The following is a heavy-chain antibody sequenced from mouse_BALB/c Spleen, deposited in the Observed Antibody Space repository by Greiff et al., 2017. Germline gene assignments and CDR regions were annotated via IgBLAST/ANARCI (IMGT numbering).Heavy chain of an antibody. CDR2: ISYSGST. CDR3: ARSFYGYDVAMDY. D-gene: IGHD2-9*01. Sequence: EVMLVESGPGLVKPSQSLSLTCTVTGYSITSDYAWNWIRQFPGNKLEWMGYISYSGSTSYNPSLKSRISITRDTSKNQFFLQLNSVTTEDTATYYCARSFYGYDVAMDYWGQGTSVTVSS. J-gene: IGHJ4*01. CDR1: GYSITSDYA. V-gene: IGHV3-2*02.